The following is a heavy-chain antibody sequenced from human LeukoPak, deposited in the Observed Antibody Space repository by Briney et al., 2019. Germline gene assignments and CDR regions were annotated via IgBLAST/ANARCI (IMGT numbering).Heavy chain of an antibody. V-gene: IGHV3-23*01. J-gene: IGHJ4*02. Sequence: PGGSLRLSCAASGFTFSSYAMSWVRQAPGKGLEWVSAISGSGGSTYYADSVKGRFTISGDNSKNTLYLQMNSLRAEDTAVYYCAKDQGDPEDIVVVPAADFDYWGQGTLVTVSS. CDR3: AKDQGDPEDIVVVPAADFDY. CDR2: ISGSGGST. CDR1: GFTFSSYA. D-gene: IGHD2-2*01.